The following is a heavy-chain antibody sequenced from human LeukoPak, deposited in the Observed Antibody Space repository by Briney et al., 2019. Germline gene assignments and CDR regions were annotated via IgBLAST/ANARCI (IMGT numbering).Heavy chain of an antibody. CDR3: ARREGSYSVY. CDR2: ISSSSSTI. CDR1: GFIFNAYS. D-gene: IGHD1-26*01. J-gene: IGHJ4*02. Sequence: PGGSLRLSCAASGFIFNAYSMNWVRQAPGKGLEWVSYISSSSSTIYYADSVKGRLTISRDNAKNSLYLQMNSLRAEDTAVYYCARREGSYSVYWGQGTLVTVSS. V-gene: IGHV3-48*04.